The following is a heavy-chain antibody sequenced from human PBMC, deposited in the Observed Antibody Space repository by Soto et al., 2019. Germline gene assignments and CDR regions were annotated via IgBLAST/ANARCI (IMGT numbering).Heavy chain of an antibody. CDR1: GYTFINYY. CDR3: ARDLGDFYENSNTPYNAFDI. J-gene: IGHJ3*02. V-gene: IGHV1-46*03. Sequence: QVHLVQSGAEVKKPGASVKVSCKASGYTFINYYMHWVRQAPGQGLEWMGMINPRGGRTTYAQKCQGRVTMTTATSTSTVYMELSSLRSEDTAVYYCARDLGDFYENSNTPYNAFDIWGQGTMVIVSS. CDR2: INPRGGRT. D-gene: IGHD3-22*01.